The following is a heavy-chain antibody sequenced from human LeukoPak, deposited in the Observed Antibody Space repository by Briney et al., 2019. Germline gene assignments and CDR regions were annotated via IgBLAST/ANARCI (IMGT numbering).Heavy chain of an antibody. CDR2: ISSSGNTI. V-gene: IGHV3-48*03. Sequence: GGSLRLSCAASGFTFSSYEINLGRQAPGKGLEWGSYISSSGNTIYYADSVKGRFTVSKDNDKNSLYLQMNSLRAEDTAVYYWAELGITMIGGVWGKGTTVTISS. J-gene: IGHJ6*04. CDR3: AELGITMIGGV. CDR1: GFTFSSYE. D-gene: IGHD3-10*02.